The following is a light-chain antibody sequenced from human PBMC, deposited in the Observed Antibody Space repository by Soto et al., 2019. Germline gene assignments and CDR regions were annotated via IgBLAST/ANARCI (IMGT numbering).Light chain of an antibody. CDR3: QHYTLYSAS. J-gene: IGKJ3*01. CDR1: QNIFTY. CDR2: DAS. Sequence: DLHMTQPPSTLSASVGDRVTIRCRATQNIFTYLPWYQQQPGKAPKLLIFDASTLRSGVPPRFSGSGSGTEFTLTISSLQPDDFATYYCQHYTLYSASFGPGTKVDIK. V-gene: IGKV1-5*01.